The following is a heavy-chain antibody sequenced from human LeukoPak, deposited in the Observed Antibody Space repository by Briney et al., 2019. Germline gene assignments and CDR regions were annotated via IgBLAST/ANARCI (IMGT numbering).Heavy chain of an antibody. CDR3: ARDNSRHYFDY. V-gene: IGHV3-53*01. CDR2: IYSGGST. J-gene: IGHJ4*02. CDR1: GFTVSSNH. Sequence: GGSLGLSCAASGFTVSSNHMSWVRQAPGKGLEWVSVIYSGGSTYYADSVKGRFTISRDNSKNTLYLQMNSLRAEDTALYYCARDNSRHYFDYWGQGTLVTVSS. D-gene: IGHD6-25*01.